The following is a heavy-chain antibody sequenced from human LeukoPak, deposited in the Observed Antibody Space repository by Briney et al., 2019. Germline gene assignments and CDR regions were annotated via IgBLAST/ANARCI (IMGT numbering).Heavy chain of an antibody. Sequence: ASVTVTCKASGYTFTCYYMHWVRQAPGQGLEWMGWINPNSGGTNYAQKVQGRVTMTRDTSISTAYMELSRLRSDDTAVYYCAREEWSRLTGTADYWGQGTLVTVSS. CDR2: INPNSGGT. J-gene: IGHJ4*02. V-gene: IGHV1-2*02. D-gene: IGHD1-7*01. CDR1: GYTFTCYY. CDR3: AREEWSRLTGTADY.